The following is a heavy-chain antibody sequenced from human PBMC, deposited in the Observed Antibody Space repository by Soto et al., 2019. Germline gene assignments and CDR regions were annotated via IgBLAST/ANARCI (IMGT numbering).Heavy chain of an antibody. J-gene: IGHJ4*02. CDR2: IYHSGNS. V-gene: IGHV4-30-2*01. D-gene: IGHD4-17*01. CDR1: SGSISSGGYS. CDR3: VSARTTVTDRYFDS. Sequence: LSLTCVVSSGSISSGGYSWSWIRQPPGKGLEWIGYIYHSGNSYYNPSLKSRVTISIDKSNNQFSLKLSSVTAADTAVHYCVSARTTVTDRYFDSWGQGTLVTVSS.